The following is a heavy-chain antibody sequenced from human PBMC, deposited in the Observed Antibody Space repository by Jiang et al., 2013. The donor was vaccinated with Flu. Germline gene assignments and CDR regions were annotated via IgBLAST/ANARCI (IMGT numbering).Heavy chain of an antibody. Sequence: GLVQPGGSLRLSCAASGFTFSTYWMSWVRQAPGKGLEWVANIKQDGSEKNYVDSVKGRITISRDNAKNSLYLQMNSLRAEDSAVYYCAREQGYISKWLPGEIPWFDPWGQGTLVTVSS. J-gene: IGHJ5*02. V-gene: IGHV3-7*03. D-gene: IGHD6-13*01. CDR2: IKQDGSEK. CDR1: GFTFSTYW. CDR3: AREQGYISKWLPGEIPWFDP.